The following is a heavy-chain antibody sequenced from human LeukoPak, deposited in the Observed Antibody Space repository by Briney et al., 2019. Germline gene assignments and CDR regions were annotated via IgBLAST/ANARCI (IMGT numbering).Heavy chain of an antibody. CDR3: ARSDYFDSPLSAFDI. V-gene: IGHV4-59*01. Sequence: SETLSLTCTVSGGSISSYYWSWIRQSPGKGLEWIAYIHDSGSTNYNPSLKSRVTISVDTSKNQFSLKLKSVTAADTAVYYCARSDYFDSPLSAFDIWGQGTMVIVSS. D-gene: IGHD3-22*01. CDR2: IHDSGST. CDR1: GGSISSYY. J-gene: IGHJ3*02.